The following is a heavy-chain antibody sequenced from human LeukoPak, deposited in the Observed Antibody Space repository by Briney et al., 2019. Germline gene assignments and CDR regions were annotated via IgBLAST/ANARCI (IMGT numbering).Heavy chain of an antibody. CDR2: MYLSGTT. Sequence: KASGTLSLTCTVSGDSINSLDLWSWVHQPPGKGLEWIGEMYLSGTTHSNPSVKSRVTISIDKSKNQFFLNLSSVTAADTAVYYCAGLVGRYSSGLYYYYFDYWGQGTLVTVSS. CDR1: GDSINSLDL. V-gene: IGHV4-4*02. D-gene: IGHD3-22*01. CDR3: AGLVGRYSSGLYYYYFDY. J-gene: IGHJ4*02.